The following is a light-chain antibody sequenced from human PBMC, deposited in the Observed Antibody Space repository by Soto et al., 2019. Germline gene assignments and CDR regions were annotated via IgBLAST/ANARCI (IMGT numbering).Light chain of an antibody. CDR2: GAS. V-gene: IGKV3-15*01. CDR3: QQYDNWPQA. CDR1: QSVRSY. J-gene: IGKJ1*01. Sequence: IPQWPAPLSGSPWERATLACGASQSVRSYLAWYQQKPGQAPRLLIHGASTRAPGIPARFSGSGSGTAFTLTISSLQSEDFAVYFCQQYDNWPQAFGQGTKVDIK.